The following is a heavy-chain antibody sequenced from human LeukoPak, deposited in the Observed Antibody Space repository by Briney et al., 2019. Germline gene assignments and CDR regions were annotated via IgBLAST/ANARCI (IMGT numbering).Heavy chain of an antibody. D-gene: IGHD3-16*02. Sequence: PGGSLRLSCAASGFTFSSYWMSWVRQAPGKGLEWVANIKQDGSEKYYGDSVKGRFTISRDNAKNSLYLQMNSLRAEDTAVYYCGRNMITFGGVIFVWGQGALVTVSS. V-gene: IGHV3-7*01. CDR3: GRNMITFGGVIFV. J-gene: IGHJ4*02. CDR2: IKQDGSEK. CDR1: GFTFSSYW.